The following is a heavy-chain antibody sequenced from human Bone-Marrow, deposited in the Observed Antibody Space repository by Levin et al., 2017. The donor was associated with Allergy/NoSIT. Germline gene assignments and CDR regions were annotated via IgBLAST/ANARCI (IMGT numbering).Heavy chain of an antibody. J-gene: IGHJ4*02. CDR3: ASIRDGYNYFFDY. D-gene: IGHD5-24*01. CDR1: GGSISSSNW. CDR2: IYHSGST. Sequence: GVLRLSCAVSGGSISSSNWWSWVRQPPGKGLEWIGEIYHSGSTNYNPSLKSRVTISVDKSKNQFSLKLSSVTAADTAVYYCASIRDGYNYFFDYWGQGTLVTVSS. V-gene: IGHV4-4*02.